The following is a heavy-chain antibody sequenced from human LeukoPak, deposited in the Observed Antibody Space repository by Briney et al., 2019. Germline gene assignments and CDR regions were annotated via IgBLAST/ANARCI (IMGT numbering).Heavy chain of an antibody. CDR2: IFDIGST. CDR3: ARGVVIAPQTFDY. J-gene: IGHJ4*02. D-gene: IGHD2-21*01. Sequence: PSETLSLTCTVSGESIGGFYWTWIGQPRGKGLGWIGFIFDIGSTNYNPSLNSQVTISVDTSKNQFSLKLSSVTAADTAVYYCARGVVIAPQTFDYWGQGTLVTVSS. CDR1: GESIGGFY. V-gene: IGHV4-59*01.